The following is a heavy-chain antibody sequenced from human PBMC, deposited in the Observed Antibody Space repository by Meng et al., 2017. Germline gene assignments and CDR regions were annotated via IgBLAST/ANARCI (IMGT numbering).Heavy chain of an antibody. CDR1: GFTFSSYG. CDR2: IWYDGSNK. Sequence: GQWGGSGGGVVQPGRSLRCSCAASGFTFSSYGMHWVRQAPGKGLEWVAVIWYDGSNKYYADSVKGRFTISRDNSKNTLYLQMNSLRAEDTAVYYCARGGYSSGWPYFDYWGQGTLVTVSS. CDR3: ARGGYSSGWPYFDY. V-gene: IGHV3-33*01. J-gene: IGHJ4*02. D-gene: IGHD6-19*01.